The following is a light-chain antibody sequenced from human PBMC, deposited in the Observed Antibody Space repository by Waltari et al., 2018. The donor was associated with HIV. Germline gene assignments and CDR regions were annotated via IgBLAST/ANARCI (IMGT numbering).Light chain of an antibody. V-gene: IGLV2-8*01. Sequence: QSSLTPPPSASGSPGQSVTISCTGTSIDGGGANYVSWYQQHPGKAPKVMIYEVSKRPSGVPDRFSGSKSGNTASLTVSGLQAEDEADYYCSSYAGSHNFVVFGGGTKLTVL. J-gene: IGLJ2*01. CDR3: SSYAGSHNFVV. CDR1: SIDGGGANY. CDR2: EVS.